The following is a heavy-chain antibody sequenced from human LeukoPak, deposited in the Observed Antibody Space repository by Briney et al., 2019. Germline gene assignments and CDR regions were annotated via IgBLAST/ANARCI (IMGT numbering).Heavy chain of an antibody. V-gene: IGHV3-23*01. CDR2: INGRGGST. CDR1: GFTFSNYA. J-gene: IGHJ4*02. Sequence: PGGSLRLSCAASGFTFSNYAMSWVRQAPGKGLEWVSSINGRGGSTYYADSVKGRFTISRDNSKNTLYLQMNSLRAEDTAIYYCAKDGAQAYYDILTGYSTYYFDYWGQGTLVTVSS. D-gene: IGHD3-9*01. CDR3: AKDGAQAYYDILTGYSTYYFDY.